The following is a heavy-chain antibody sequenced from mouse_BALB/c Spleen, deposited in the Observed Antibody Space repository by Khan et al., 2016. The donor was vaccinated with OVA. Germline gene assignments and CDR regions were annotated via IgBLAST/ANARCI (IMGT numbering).Heavy chain of an antibody. Sequence: QVQLQQSGAELVKPGASVRLSCKASGYTFTSYYLYWVKQRPGHGLEWIGDINPSNGGTNFNENFKTKATLTVDKSSSTAYMQLSSLPSADSAVYYCTRSGYGAFAYWGQGTLVTVSA. V-gene: IGHV1S81*02. D-gene: IGHD1-1*02. CDR1: GYTFTSYY. CDR2: INPSNGGT. CDR3: TRSGYGAFAY. J-gene: IGHJ3*01.